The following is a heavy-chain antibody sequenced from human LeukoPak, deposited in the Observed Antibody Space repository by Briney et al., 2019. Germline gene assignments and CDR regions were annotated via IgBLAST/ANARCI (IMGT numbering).Heavy chain of an antibody. CDR2: LYSGGST. CDR1: GFTVSSNY. Sequence: GGSLRLSCAASGFTVSSNYMSWVRQAPGKGLEWVSVLYSGGSTYYADSVKDRFTISRDNSKNTLYLQMNSLRAEDTAVYYCARKGQGSNWAAEYFQNWGQGTLVTVSS. J-gene: IGHJ1*01. V-gene: IGHV3-66*01. D-gene: IGHD6-13*01. CDR3: ARKGQGSNWAAEYFQN.